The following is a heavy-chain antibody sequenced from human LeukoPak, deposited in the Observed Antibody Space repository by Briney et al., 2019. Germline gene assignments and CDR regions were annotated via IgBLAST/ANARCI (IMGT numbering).Heavy chain of an antibody. D-gene: IGHD6-25*01. V-gene: IGHV3-66*01. CDR3: AREAGSDAFDI. CDR2: IYSGGST. J-gene: IGHJ3*02. CDR1: GFTVSSNY. Sequence: GVSLRLSCAASGFTVSSNYMSWVRQAPGKGLEWVSVIYSGGSTYYADSVKGRFTISRDNSKNTLYLQMNSLRAEDTAVYYCAREAGSDAFDIWGQGTMVTVSS.